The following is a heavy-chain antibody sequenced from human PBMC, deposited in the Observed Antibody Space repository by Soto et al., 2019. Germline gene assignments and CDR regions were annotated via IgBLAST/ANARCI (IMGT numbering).Heavy chain of an antibody. CDR2: IWYDGSNK. J-gene: IGHJ4*02. CDR1: GFTFSSYG. V-gene: IGHV3-33*01. CDR3: AAYYDFWSGYYSDY. Sequence: QVQLVESGGGVVQPGRSLRLSCAASGFTFSSYGMHWVRQAPGKGLEWVAVIWYDGSNKYYADSVKGRFTISRDNSKNTLYLQMNSLRAEDTAVHYCAAYYDFWSGYYSDYWGQGTLVTVSS. D-gene: IGHD3-3*01.